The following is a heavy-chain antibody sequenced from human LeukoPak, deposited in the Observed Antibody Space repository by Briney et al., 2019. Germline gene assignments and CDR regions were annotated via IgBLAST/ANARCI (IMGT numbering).Heavy chain of an antibody. CDR2: LNGDGTNI. Sequence: GGSLRLSCVASGFTFSNYWMQWVRQVPGRGLVWVSRLNGDGTNIIYADSVKGRFTISRDNAENTLYLQMNSLRAEDTALYYCARSQSGVFDVWGQGTMVTVSS. CDR1: GFTFSNYW. V-gene: IGHV3-74*01. J-gene: IGHJ3*01. D-gene: IGHD2-8*01. CDR3: ARSQSGVFDV.